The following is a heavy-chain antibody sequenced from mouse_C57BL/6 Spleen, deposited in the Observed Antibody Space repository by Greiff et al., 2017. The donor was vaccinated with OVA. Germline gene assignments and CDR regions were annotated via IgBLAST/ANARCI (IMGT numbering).Heavy chain of an antibody. J-gene: IGHJ1*03. CDR1: GYTFTSSW. Sequence: VQLQQPGAELVMPGASVKLSCKASGYTFTSSWMHWVKQRPGQGLEWIGEIDPSDSYTNYNQKFKGKSTLTVDKSSSTAYMQLSSLTSEDSAVYYCARGTDGSSYWYFDVWGTGTTVTVSS. V-gene: IGHV1-69*01. CDR2: IDPSDSYT. D-gene: IGHD1-1*01. CDR3: ARGTDGSSYWYFDV.